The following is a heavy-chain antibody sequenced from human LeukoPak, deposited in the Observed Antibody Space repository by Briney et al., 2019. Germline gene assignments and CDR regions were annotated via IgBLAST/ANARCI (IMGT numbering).Heavy chain of an antibody. Sequence: GGSLRLSCAASGFTFSSYWMHWVRQAPGKGLVWVSRINSDGSGTSYADSVKGRFTISRDNAKNTLYLQMNSLGAEDTAVYFCARGSMGAWTDYWGQGTLVTVSS. CDR1: GFTFSSYW. CDR3: ARGSMGAWTDY. CDR2: INSDGSGT. J-gene: IGHJ4*02. D-gene: IGHD1-26*01. V-gene: IGHV3-74*01.